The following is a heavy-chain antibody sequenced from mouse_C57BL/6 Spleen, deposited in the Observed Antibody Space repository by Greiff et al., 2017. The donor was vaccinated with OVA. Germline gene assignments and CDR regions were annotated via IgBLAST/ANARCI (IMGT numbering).Heavy chain of an antibody. Sequence: QVQLKESGPGLVQPSQSLSITCTVSGFSLSSYGVHWVRQSPGKGLEWLGVIWSGGSTDYNAAFISRLSISKDNSKSQVFFKMNSLQADDTAIYYCARNDGSSYYYAMDYWGQGTSVTVSS. J-gene: IGHJ4*01. V-gene: IGHV2-2*01. CDR3: ARNDGSSYYYAMDY. CDR2: IWSGGST. D-gene: IGHD1-1*01. CDR1: GFSLSSYG.